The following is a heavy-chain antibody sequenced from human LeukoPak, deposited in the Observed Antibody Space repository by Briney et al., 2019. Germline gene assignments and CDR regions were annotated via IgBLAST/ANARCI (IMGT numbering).Heavy chain of an antibody. CDR1: GFTFSSYG. D-gene: IGHD3-10*01. Sequence: GRSLRLSCAASGFTFSSYGMHWVRQAPGKGLEWVAVISYDGSNKYYADSVKGRFTISRDNSKNTLYLQMNSLRAEDTAVYYCAKDKVVRYYFDYWGQGTLSPSPQ. V-gene: IGHV3-30*18. J-gene: IGHJ4*02. CDR2: ISYDGSNK. CDR3: AKDKVVRYYFDY.